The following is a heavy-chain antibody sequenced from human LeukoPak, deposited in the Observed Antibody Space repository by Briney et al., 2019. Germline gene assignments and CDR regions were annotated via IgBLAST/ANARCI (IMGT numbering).Heavy chain of an antibody. Sequence: ETLSLTCAVYGGSFSGYYWSWIRQPPGKGLEWVSSISSSSSYIYYADSVKGRFTISRDNSKNTLYLQMNSLRAEDTAVYYCARGSGWLYFDCWGQGTLVTVSS. D-gene: IGHD6-19*01. CDR1: GGSFSGYY. V-gene: IGHV3-21*04. CDR2: ISSSSSYI. CDR3: ARGSGWLYFDC. J-gene: IGHJ4*02.